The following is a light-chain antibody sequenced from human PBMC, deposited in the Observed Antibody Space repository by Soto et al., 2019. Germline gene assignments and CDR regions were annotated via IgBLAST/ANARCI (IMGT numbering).Light chain of an antibody. CDR2: DAS. Sequence: EIVLTQSPATLSLSPGERATLSCRTSQSVSSYFAWYQQKPGRAPRLLIYDASNRATGIPARFIGSGSGTDFTLTISSLEPEDLAVYYCQQRSNWPITFGQGTRLEI. CDR1: QSVSSY. J-gene: IGKJ5*01. V-gene: IGKV3-11*01. CDR3: QQRSNWPIT.